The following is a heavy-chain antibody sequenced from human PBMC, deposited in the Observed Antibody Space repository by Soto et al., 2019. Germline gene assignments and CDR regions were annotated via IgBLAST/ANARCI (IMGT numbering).Heavy chain of an antibody. V-gene: IGHV1-3*05. CDR2: INAGNGNT. D-gene: IGHD3-10*01. Sequence: QVPLVQSGAEEKKPGASVKVSCKASGYTFSDYAIHWVRQAPGQRPEWMGWINAGNGNTKYSQKFQGRVTITRDTSASTAYMELSSLRSEDTAVYYCARGTPVGFDPWGQGTLVTVSS. J-gene: IGHJ5*02. CDR3: ARGTPVGFDP. CDR1: GYTFSDYA.